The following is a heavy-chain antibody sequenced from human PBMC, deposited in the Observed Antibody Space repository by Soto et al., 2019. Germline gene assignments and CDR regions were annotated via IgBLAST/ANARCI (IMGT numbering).Heavy chain of an antibody. Sequence: QVQLVESGGGWVQPGGSLRLSCAASGVTFGDYEMSWIRQAAGKGPEWVSFLSRSGNTIYYADSVKGRFSISRDNAENSLYLQMESLRVEDTATYFCAMSSGWYEADSFYMWVQGTMVTVS. CDR2: LSRSGNTI. V-gene: IGHV3-11*01. CDR3: AMSSGWYEADSFYM. CDR1: GVTFGDYE. D-gene: IGHD6-19*01. J-gene: IGHJ3*02.